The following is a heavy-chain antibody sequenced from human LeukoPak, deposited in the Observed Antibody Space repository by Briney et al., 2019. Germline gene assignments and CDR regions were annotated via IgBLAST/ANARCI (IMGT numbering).Heavy chain of an antibody. Sequence: ASVKVSCKASGYTFTSYYMHWVRQAPGQGLEWMGIINPSGGSTSYAQKFQGRVTMTRDTSTSTVYMELSSLRSEDTAVYYCARDLHYYGSGSYYFDYWGQGTLVTVSS. J-gene: IGHJ4*02. D-gene: IGHD3-10*01. CDR3: ARDLHYYGSGSYYFDY. V-gene: IGHV1-46*01. CDR2: INPSGGST. CDR1: GYTFTSYY.